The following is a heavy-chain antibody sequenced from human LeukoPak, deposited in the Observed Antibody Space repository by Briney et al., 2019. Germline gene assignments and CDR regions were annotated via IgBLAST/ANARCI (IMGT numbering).Heavy chain of an antibody. CDR1: GYTFTGYY. CDR2: INPNSGGT. D-gene: IGHD4-17*01. CDR3: ARVNDYGDYGGY. V-gene: IGHV1-2*02. Sequence: ASVKISCKASGYTFTGYYMHWVRQAPGQGLEWMGWINPNSGGTNYAQKFQGRVTMTRDTSISTAYMELSRLRSDDTAVYYCARVNDYGDYGGYWGQGTLVTVSS. J-gene: IGHJ4*02.